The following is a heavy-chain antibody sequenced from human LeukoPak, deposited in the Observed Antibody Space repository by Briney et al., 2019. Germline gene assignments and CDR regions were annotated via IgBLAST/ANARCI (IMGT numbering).Heavy chain of an antibody. CDR3: ARVYYYDSSGPYYYFDY. J-gene: IGHJ4*02. D-gene: IGHD3-22*01. V-gene: IGHV1-2*02. CDR2: INPNSGGT. Sequence: GASVKVSCKASGYTFTGYYIHWVRQAPGQGLEWMGWINPNSGGTNYAQKFQGRVTMTRDTSISTAYMELSRLRSDDTAVYYCARVYYYDSSGPYYYFDYWGQGTLVTVSS. CDR1: GYTFTGYY.